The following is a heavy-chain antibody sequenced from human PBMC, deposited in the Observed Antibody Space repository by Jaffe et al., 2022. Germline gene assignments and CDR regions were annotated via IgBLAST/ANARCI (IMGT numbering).Heavy chain of an antibody. J-gene: IGHJ2*01. CDR1: GFTFDDYA. CDR3: AKDIDYGGNAGFDL. CDR2: ISWDGGST. D-gene: IGHD4-17*01. Sequence: EVQLVESGGVVVQPGGSLRLSCAASGFTFDDYAMHWVRQAPGKGLEWVSLISWDGGSTYYADSVKGRFTISRDNSKNSLYLQMNSLRAEDTALYYCAKDIDYGGNAGFDLWGRGTLVTVSS. V-gene: IGHV3-43D*04.